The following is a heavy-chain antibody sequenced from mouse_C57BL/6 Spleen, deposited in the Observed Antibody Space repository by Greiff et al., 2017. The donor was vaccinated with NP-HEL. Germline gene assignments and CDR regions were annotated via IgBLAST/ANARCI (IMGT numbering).Heavy chain of an antibody. CDR2: IDPSDSET. D-gene: IGHD1-1*01. Sequence: QVHVKQPGAELVRPGSSVKLSCKASGYTFTSYWMHWVKQRPIQGLEWIGNIDPSDSETHYNQKFKDKATLTVDKSSSTAYMQLSSLTSEDSAVYYCARPGSSSWYFDVWGTGTTVTVSS. J-gene: IGHJ1*03. CDR3: ARPGSSSWYFDV. CDR1: GYTFTSYW. V-gene: IGHV1-52*01.